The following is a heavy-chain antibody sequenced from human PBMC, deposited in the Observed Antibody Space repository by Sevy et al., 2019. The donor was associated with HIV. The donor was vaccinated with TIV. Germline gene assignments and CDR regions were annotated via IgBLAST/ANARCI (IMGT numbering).Heavy chain of an antibody. Sequence: GGSLRLSCAASGFTFSSYWMHWVRQAPGKGLVWVSRINSDGSSTSYADSVKGRFTISRDNAKNTLYLQMNSLRAEETAVYYCARGLTYYDFWSGYYTSNYYYGMDVWGQGTTVTVSS. CDR1: GFTFSSYW. J-gene: IGHJ6*02. CDR3: ARGLTYYDFWSGYYTSNYYYGMDV. CDR2: INSDGSST. V-gene: IGHV3-74*01. D-gene: IGHD3-3*01.